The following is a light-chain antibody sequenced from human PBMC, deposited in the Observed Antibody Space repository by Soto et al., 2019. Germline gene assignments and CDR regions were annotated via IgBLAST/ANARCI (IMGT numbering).Light chain of an antibody. CDR2: GAS. J-gene: IGKJ1*01. V-gene: IGKV3-20*01. CDR1: ESVLDY. CDR3: QQYGSSPQT. Sequence: EIVLTQSPGTLSLSPGERANLSCRASESVLDYLAWFQQRPGQSPRLLIYGASSRATGIPDRFSGSGSGTDFTLTISRLEPEDFAVYYCQQYGSSPQTFGQGTKVDIK.